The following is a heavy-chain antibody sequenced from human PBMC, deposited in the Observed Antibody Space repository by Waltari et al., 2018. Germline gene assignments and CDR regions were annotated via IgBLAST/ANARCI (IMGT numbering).Heavy chain of an antibody. D-gene: IGHD3-10*01. J-gene: IGHJ4*02. CDR2: IWYDGSNK. CDR1: GFTFSSHA. Sequence: QVQLVESGGGVVQPGRSLRLSCAASGFTFSSHAMHWVRQAPGKGLEWVAVIWYDGSNKYYADSVKGRFTISRDNSKNTLYLQMNSLRAEDTAVYYCAREDYQGFDYWGQGTLVTVSS. CDR3: AREDYQGFDY. V-gene: IGHV3-33*01.